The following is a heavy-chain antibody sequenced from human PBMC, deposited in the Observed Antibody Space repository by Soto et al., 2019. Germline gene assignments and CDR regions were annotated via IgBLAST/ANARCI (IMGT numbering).Heavy chain of an antibody. CDR3: ARGLITGSHYSGGWYYFDS. V-gene: IGHV4-34*01. J-gene: IGHJ4*02. CDR1: GGSFSGYY. D-gene: IGHD6-19*01. CDR2: INHSGST. Sequence: SETLSLTCAVYGGSFSGYYWSWIRQPPGKGLERNGEINHSGSTNYNPSLKSRVAISVDTSKNQFSLKLSSVTAADTAVYYCARGLITGSHYSGGWYYFDSWGQGTQVTVSS.